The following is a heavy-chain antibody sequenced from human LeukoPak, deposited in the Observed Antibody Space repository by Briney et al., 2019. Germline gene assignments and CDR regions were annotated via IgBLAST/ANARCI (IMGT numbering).Heavy chain of an antibody. D-gene: IGHD6-13*01. Sequence: ASVKVSCKVSGYTLAELSMHWVRQAPGKGLEWMGGFDPEDGETIYAQKFQGRVTMTEYTSTNTAYMELSSLISEYTAVYYCALGHSSSWDYWGQGTLVTVAS. V-gene: IGHV1-24*01. CDR3: ALGHSSSWDY. CDR1: GYTLAELS. CDR2: FDPEDGET. J-gene: IGHJ4*02.